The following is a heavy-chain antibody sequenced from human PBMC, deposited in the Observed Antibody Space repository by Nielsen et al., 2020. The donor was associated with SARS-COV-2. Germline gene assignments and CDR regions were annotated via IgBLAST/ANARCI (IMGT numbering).Heavy chain of an antibody. Sequence: GESLKISCAASGFTFSSYAMSWVRQAPGKGLEWVSAISGSGGSTYYADSVKGRFTISRDNSKNTLYLQMNSLRAEDTAVYYCAREGADSSSWYTDYWGQGTLGTVSS. J-gene: IGHJ4*02. CDR1: GFTFSSYA. D-gene: IGHD6-13*01. CDR2: ISGSGGST. V-gene: IGHV3-23*01. CDR3: AREGADSSSWYTDY.